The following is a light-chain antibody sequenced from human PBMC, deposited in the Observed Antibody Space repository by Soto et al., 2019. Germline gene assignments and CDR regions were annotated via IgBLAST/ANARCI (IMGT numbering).Light chain of an antibody. CDR2: GAT. CDR3: HHFGNSPET. V-gene: IGKV3-20*01. J-gene: IGKJ1*01. Sequence: EVVLTQSPGTLSLSPGERATLSCRASQSVADSYLAWYQQKPGRAPRLLFYGATRRATGIPDRFSGSVSGTDFTLTISTLEPDDFAVYYCHHFGNSPETFGQGTKVE. CDR1: QSVADSY.